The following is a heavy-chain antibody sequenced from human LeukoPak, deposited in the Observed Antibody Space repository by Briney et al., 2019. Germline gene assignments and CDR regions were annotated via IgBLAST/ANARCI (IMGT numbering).Heavy chain of an antibody. CDR3: ARNKRLGWERADTTFDY. CDR1: GGSISSGSYY. D-gene: IGHD1-1*01. Sequence: ASETLSLTCTVSGGSISSGSYYWSWIRQPAGKGLEWIGRIYTSGSTNYNPSLKSRVTISVDTSKNQFSLKLSSVTAADTAVYYCARNKRLGWERADTTFDYWGRGTLVTVSS. V-gene: IGHV4-61*02. J-gene: IGHJ4*02. CDR2: IYTSGST.